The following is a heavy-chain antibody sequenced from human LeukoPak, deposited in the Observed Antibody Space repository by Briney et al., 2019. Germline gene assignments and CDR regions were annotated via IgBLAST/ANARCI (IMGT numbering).Heavy chain of an antibody. Sequence: SETLSLTCTVSGGSISSYYWSLIRQPPGKGLEWIGYIYYSGSTNYNPSLKSRVTISVDTSKNRFSLKLSSVTAADTAVYYCARVAFDYYYYYMDVWGKGTTVTVSS. CDR2: IYYSGST. CDR1: GGSISSYY. CDR3: ARVAFDYYYYYMDV. V-gene: IGHV4-59*01. J-gene: IGHJ6*03.